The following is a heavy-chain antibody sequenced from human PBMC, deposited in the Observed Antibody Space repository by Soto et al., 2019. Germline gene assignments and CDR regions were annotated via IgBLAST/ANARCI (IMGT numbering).Heavy chain of an antibody. Sequence: GESLKISCKGSGYNFAGYWIAWVRQMPGKGLELMGIIYPSDSDTRYRPSFQGQVAISADKSISSAYLQWSSLRASDTAMYYCARGGVSTRTFDYWGQGTPVTVSS. D-gene: IGHD1-1*01. CDR2: IYPSDSDT. CDR3: ARGGVSTRTFDY. J-gene: IGHJ4*02. CDR1: GYNFAGYW. V-gene: IGHV5-51*01.